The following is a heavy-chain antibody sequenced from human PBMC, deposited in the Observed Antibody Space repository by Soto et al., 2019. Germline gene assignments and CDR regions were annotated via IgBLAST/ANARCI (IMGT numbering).Heavy chain of an antibody. Sequence: AASVKVSCKASGYTFTSYDINWVRQATGQGVEWMGWMNPNSGNTGYAQKFQGRVTMTTNTSTSTAYMELRSLRSDDTAVYYCARIVSGYYDSSGYYPDYWGQGTLVTVSS. D-gene: IGHD3-22*01. V-gene: IGHV1-8*01. CDR3: ARIVSGYYDSSGYYPDY. CDR2: MNPNSGNT. J-gene: IGHJ4*02. CDR1: GYTFTSYD.